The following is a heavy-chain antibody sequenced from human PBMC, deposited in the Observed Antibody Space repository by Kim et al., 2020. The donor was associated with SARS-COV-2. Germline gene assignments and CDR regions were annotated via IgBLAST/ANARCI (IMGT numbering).Heavy chain of an antibody. Sequence: PPLKSRVTISVDTSKNQFSLKLSSVTAADTAVYYCARLGYIGAAQQVDYWGQGTLVTVSS. CDR3: ARLGYIGAAQQVDY. J-gene: IGHJ4*02. D-gene: IGHD6-13*01. V-gene: IGHV4-39*01.